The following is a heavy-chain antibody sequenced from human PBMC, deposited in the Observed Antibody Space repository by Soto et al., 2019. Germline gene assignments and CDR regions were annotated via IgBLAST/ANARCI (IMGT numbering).Heavy chain of an antibody. D-gene: IGHD6-13*01. J-gene: IGHJ4*02. V-gene: IGHV3-23*01. CDR2: ISGSGGST. CDR3: AKEGRYSSSRGYFDY. Sequence: EVQLLESGGGLVQPGGSLRLSCAASGFTFSSYGMSWVRQAPGKGLEWVSGISGSGGSTYYADSVKGRFTISRDNPKNTRHLQMNSLRAEDTAVYYCAKEGRYSSSRGYFDYWGQGTLVTVSS. CDR1: GFTFSSYG.